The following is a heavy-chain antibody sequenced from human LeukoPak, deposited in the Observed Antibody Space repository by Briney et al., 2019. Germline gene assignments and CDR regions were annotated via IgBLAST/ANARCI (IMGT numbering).Heavy chain of an antibody. CDR3: ARDPQYSSSSVVDY. Sequence: ASVKVSCKASGYTFTGYYMHWVRQAPGQGLEWMGWINPNSGGTNYAQKFQGRVTMTRDTSISTAYMELSRLGSDDTAVYYCARDPQYSSSSVVDYWGQGTLVTVSS. CDR2: INPNSGGT. V-gene: IGHV1-2*02. J-gene: IGHJ4*02. D-gene: IGHD6-6*01. CDR1: GYTFTGYY.